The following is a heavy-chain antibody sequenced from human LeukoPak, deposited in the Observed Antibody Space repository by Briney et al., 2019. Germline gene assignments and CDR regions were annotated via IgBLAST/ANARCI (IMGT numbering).Heavy chain of an antibody. V-gene: IGHV5-51*01. D-gene: IGHD4-17*01. J-gene: IGHJ4*02. CDR1: GYRFATYW. CDR2: IYPDDSAT. Sequence: GASLQISCKGSGYRFATYWIGWVRQMPGQGLEWMGIIYPDDSATKYSPSFQGQVTISADKSIDTAYLQWSNLKASDTAMYYCAVRTAVTKLEPNPFDYWGQGTLVTVSS. CDR3: AVRTAVTKLEPNPFDY.